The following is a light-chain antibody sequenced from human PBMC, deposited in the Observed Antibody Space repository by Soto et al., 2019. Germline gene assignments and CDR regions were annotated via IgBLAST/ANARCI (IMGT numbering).Light chain of an antibody. J-gene: IGLJ2*01. CDR3: LSFDSSLSVV. CDR1: SSNIGAGYD. Sequence: QSVLTQPPSVSGAPGQRVTISCTGSSSNIGAGYDVHWYQQLPGRAPKLLIYGNTNRPSGVPDRFSGSKSGTSASLAITGLRAEDEADYYCLSFDSSLSVVFGGGTKLPVL. V-gene: IGLV1-40*01. CDR2: GNT.